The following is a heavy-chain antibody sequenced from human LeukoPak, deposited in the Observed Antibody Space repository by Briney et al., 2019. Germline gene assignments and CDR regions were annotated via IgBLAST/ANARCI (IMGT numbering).Heavy chain of an antibody. J-gene: IGHJ4*02. CDR1: GFTFSSYA. D-gene: IGHD3-9*01. V-gene: IGHV3-23*01. Sequence: GGSLRLSCAASGFTFSSYAMSWVRQAPGKGLEWVSAISGSGGSTYYADSVKGRFTISRDNSKNTAYLQMNSLKTEDTAVYYCTRRSTISAPDYWGQGTLVTVSS. CDR3: TRRSTISAPDY. CDR2: ISGSGGST.